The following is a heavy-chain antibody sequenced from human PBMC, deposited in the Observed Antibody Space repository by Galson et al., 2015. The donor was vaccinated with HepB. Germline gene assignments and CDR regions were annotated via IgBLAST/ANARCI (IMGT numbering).Heavy chain of an antibody. CDR1: GFTFNTYA. J-gene: IGHJ4*02. V-gene: IGHV3-30-3*01. CDR2: ISYNGNHK. CDR3: ARDRSSSWYGLYFDY. D-gene: IGHD6-13*01. Sequence: SLRLSCAASGFTFNTYAMHWVRQAPGKGLEWVAVISYNGNHKFYADSVKGRFTISRDNSNNTLFLQLNSLRAEDTALYYCARDRSSSWYGLYFDYWGQGTLVTVSS.